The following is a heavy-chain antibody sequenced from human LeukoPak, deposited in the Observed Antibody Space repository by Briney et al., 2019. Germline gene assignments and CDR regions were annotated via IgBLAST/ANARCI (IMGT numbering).Heavy chain of an antibody. CDR1: GGSISSYY. CDR3: ARSDYDSSGYYRN. D-gene: IGHD3-22*01. Sequence: SETLSLTCTVSGGSISSYYWSWIRQPPGKGLEWIGYIYYSGSTNYNPSLKSRVTISVGTSKNQFSLKLSSVTAADTAVYYCARSDYDSSGYYRNWGQGTLVTVSS. V-gene: IGHV4-59*01. J-gene: IGHJ4*02. CDR2: IYYSGST.